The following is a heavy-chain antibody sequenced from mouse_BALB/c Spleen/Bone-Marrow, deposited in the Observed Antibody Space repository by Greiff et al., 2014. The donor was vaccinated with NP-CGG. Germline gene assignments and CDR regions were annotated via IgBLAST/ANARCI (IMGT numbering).Heavy chain of an antibody. V-gene: IGHV3-1*02. CDR1: GYSITSYYS. J-gene: IGHJ4*01. CDR3: ARFAGTPYTMDY. CDR2: IHYSGTT. D-gene: IGHD4-1*01. Sequence: ESGPDLVKPSQSLSLTCTVTGYSITSYYSWHWIRQFPGNKLEWMGYIHYSGTTVYNPSLKSRISITRDTSNNQFFLQLNSVITEDTATYYCARFAGTPYTMDYWGQGTSVTVSS.